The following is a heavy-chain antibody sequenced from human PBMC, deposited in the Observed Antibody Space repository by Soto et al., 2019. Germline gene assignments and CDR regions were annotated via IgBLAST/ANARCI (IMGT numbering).Heavy chain of an antibody. J-gene: IGHJ5*02. CDR2: IYPDDSDV. D-gene: IGHD6-13*01. CDR1: GYDFATFW. V-gene: IGHV5-51*01. Sequence: PGESLKISCKASGYDFATFWLVWVRQVPGKGLEWMGVIYPDDSDVTYSPPFQGQVTISADTSTTTAYLHWRDLRDSDTAIYYCARSRNEGWCDPWGQGCPVTVSS. CDR3: ARSRNEGWCDP.